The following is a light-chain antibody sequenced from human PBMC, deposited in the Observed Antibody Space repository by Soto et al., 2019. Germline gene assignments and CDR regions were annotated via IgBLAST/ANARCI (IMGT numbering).Light chain of an antibody. CDR3: QTWGTGSAIVV. CDR2: VNSGGSH. V-gene: IGLV4-69*01. CDR1: SGHSNYA. J-gene: IGLJ7*01. Sequence: QPVLTQSPSASASLGASVKLTCTLSSGHSNYAIAWHQQQPEKGPRYLMKVNSGGSHIKGDGIPDRFSGSSSGAERYLFISSLQSEDEAASYCQTWGTGSAIVVFGGGTQLTVL.